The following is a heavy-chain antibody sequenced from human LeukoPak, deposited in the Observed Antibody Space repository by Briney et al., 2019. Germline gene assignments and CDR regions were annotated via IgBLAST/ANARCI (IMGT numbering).Heavy chain of an antibody. D-gene: IGHD2-2*02. J-gene: IGHJ5*02. CDR1: GGSISSSNW. V-gene: IGHV4-4*02. Sequence: SETLSLTCAVSGGSISSSNWWSWVRQPPGKGLEWIGEIYHSGSTNYNPSLKSRVTISVDKSKNQFSLKLSSVTAADTAVYYCVGCSSTSCYKNWFDPWGQGTLVTVSS. CDR3: VGCSSTSCYKNWFDP. CDR2: IYHSGST.